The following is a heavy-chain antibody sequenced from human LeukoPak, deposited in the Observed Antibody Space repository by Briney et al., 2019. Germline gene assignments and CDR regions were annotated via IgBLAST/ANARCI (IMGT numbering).Heavy chain of an antibody. D-gene: IGHD4-17*01. CDR3: ARVVADYGDYVGNYYYGMDV. Sequence: SETLSLTCTVSGGSISSDSYYWAWIRQPPGKGLEWIGYIYYSGSTYYNPSLKSRVTISVDTSKNQFSLKLSSVTAADTAVYYCARVVADYGDYVGNYYYGMDVWGQGTTVTVSS. CDR2: IYYSGST. V-gene: IGHV4-31*03. CDR1: GGSISSDSYY. J-gene: IGHJ6*02.